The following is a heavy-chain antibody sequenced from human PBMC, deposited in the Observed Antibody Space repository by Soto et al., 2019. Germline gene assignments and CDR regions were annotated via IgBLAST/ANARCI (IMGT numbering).Heavy chain of an antibody. CDR1: GGSVSSDTHY. Sequence: AETLSLSCAVSGGSVSSDTHYWIWIRHPPGKRLEWIGFIYSSGSTNYNPSLKSRVTMSVDTSKNQFSLKLRSVIVADTAVYHCARFVRSCSGTTCYTRADVWGQGTTVTVSS. CDR3: ARFVRSCSGTTCYTRADV. CDR2: IYSSGST. D-gene: IGHD2-2*02. J-gene: IGHJ6*02. V-gene: IGHV4-61*01.